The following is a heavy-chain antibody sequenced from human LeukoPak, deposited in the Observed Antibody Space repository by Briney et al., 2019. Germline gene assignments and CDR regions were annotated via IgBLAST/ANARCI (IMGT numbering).Heavy chain of an antibody. CDR2: IYSSGTT. CDR3: ARTYYYDSSGYYHDAFDI. Sequence: NASETLSLTCAVSGASIRNTSFYWGWIRQPPGKGLQWIASIYSSGTTYYNPSLKSRVTISVDTSKNQFSLKLSSVTAADTAVYYCARTYYYDSSGYYHDAFDIWGQGTMVTVSS. D-gene: IGHD3-22*01. V-gene: IGHV4-39*07. CDR1: GASIRNTSFY. J-gene: IGHJ3*02.